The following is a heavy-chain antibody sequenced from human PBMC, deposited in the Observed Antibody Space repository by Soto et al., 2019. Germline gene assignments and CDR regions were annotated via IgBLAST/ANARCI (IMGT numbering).Heavy chain of an antibody. Sequence: NPSETLSLTCTVSGGSISSYYWSWIRQPPGKGLEWIGYIYYSGSTNYNPSLKSRVTISVDTSKNQFSLKLSSVTAADTAVYYCARDRDFWSGYYRTYGMDVWGQGTTVTVSS. CDR1: GGSISSYY. D-gene: IGHD3-3*01. J-gene: IGHJ6*02. CDR2: IYYSGST. CDR3: ARDRDFWSGYYRTYGMDV. V-gene: IGHV4-59*01.